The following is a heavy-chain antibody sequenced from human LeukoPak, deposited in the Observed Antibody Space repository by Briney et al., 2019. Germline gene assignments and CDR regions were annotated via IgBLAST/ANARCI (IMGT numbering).Heavy chain of an antibody. Sequence: PGGSLRLSCAASGFTFSSYSMNWVRQAPGKGPEWVSSISSSSSYIYYADSVKGRFTISRDNAKNSLYLQMNSLRAEDTAVYYCARDPAGGAYDLWGHGTMVTVSS. V-gene: IGHV3-21*01. CDR3: ARDPAGGAYDL. J-gene: IGHJ3*01. CDR2: ISSSSSYI. CDR1: GFTFSSYS.